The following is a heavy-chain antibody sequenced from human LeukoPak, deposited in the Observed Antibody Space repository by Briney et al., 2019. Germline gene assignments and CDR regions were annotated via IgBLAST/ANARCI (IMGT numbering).Heavy chain of an antibody. Sequence: PGGSLRLSCAASGFSFSSYTMHWVRQAPGKGLEWMAVISYDGNTKYYADSVKGRFAISRDDSKNTLYLQMSNLRADDTAIYYCARAGTTTFNFFNPWGQGTLVTASS. J-gene: IGHJ5*02. CDR3: ARAGTTTFNFFNP. CDR2: ISYDGNTK. CDR1: GFSFSSYT. D-gene: IGHD1-1*01. V-gene: IGHV3-30*09.